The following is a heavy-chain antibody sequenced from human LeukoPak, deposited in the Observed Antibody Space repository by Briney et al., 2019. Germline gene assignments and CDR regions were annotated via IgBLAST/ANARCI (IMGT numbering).Heavy chain of an antibody. CDR2: IYYSGST. J-gene: IGHJ5*02. V-gene: IGHV4-30-4*08. CDR3: ARGPPGVVIISWFDP. Sequence: SETLSLTCTVSGGSISSGDYYWSWIRQPPGKGLEWIGYIYYSGSTYYNPSLKSRVTISVDTSKNQFSLKLSSVTAADTAVYYCARGPPGVVIISWFDPWGQGTLATVPS. CDR1: GGSISSGDYY. D-gene: IGHD3-3*01.